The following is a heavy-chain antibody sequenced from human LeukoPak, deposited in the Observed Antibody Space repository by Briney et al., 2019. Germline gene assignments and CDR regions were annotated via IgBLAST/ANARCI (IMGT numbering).Heavy chain of an antibody. CDR2: IYYSGST. V-gene: IGHV4-31*03. CDR1: GGSISSGGYY. Sequence: SQTLSLTCTVSGGSISSGGYYWSWIRQHPGKGLEWIGYIYYSGSTYYNPSLKSRVTISVDTSKNQFSLKLSSVTAADTAVYYCARGGLEYGSSSRWDYYYYYYMDVWGKGTTVTVSS. CDR3: ARGGLEYGSSSRWDYYYYYYMDV. J-gene: IGHJ6*03. D-gene: IGHD6-6*01.